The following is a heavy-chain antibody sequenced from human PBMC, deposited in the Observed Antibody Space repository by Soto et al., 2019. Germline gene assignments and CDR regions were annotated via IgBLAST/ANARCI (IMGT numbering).Heavy chain of an antibody. Sequence: QVQLVQSGAEVKKPGSSVTVSCKASGGTFGNSAISWVRQAPGQGLEWMGGIIPIFPTPDYAQKFQGRVTLPAGASTRTAYMELTSLISEDPAVYYRARDKDRQQLGGNSYSGIEVWGQGTTVTVSS. CDR2: IIPIFPTP. CDR3: ARDKDRQQLGGNSYSGIEV. CDR1: GGTFGNSA. D-gene: IGHD3-3*02. J-gene: IGHJ6*02. V-gene: IGHV1-69*12.